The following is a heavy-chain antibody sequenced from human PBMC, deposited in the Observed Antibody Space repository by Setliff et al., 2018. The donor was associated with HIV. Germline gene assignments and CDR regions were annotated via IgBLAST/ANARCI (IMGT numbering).Heavy chain of an antibody. CDR3: ARGADYYDSTGYYTFDY. J-gene: IGHJ4*02. D-gene: IGHD3-22*01. CDR1: GGSMSRFY. V-gene: IGHV4-59*01. Sequence: SETLSLTCTVSGGSMSRFYWTWIRQPPGKGLEWIGFVYSTGSINYSPSFRGRLTISLDTSENPFSLHLTSVTAADTAVYYCARGADYYDSTGYYTFDYWGQGTLVTVSS. CDR2: VYSTGSI.